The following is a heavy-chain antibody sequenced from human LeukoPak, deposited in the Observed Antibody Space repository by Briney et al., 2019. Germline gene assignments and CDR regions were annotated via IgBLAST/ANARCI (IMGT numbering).Heavy chain of an antibody. CDR3: ARVPAIYSSSAYPDY. CDR1: GYTFTSYG. Sequence: ASVKISCKASGYTFTSYGISWVRQAPGQGLEWMGSISAYNGNTNYAQKLQGRVTMTTDTSTSTAYMELRSLRSDDTAVYYCARVPAIYSSSAYPDYWGQGTLVTVSS. V-gene: IGHV1-18*01. D-gene: IGHD6-6*01. J-gene: IGHJ4*02. CDR2: ISAYNGNT.